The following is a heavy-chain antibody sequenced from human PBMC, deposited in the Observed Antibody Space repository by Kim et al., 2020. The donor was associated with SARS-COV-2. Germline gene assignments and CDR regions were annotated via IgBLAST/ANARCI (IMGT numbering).Heavy chain of an antibody. J-gene: IGHJ4*02. D-gene: IGHD1-26*01. CDR3: AKASSRGAYLTYFDY. Sequence: DAVKGRFTLSRDDSKNTLHLQMNSRRAEDTAVYYCAKASSRGAYLTYFDYWGPGTLVTVSS. V-gene: IGHV3-23*01.